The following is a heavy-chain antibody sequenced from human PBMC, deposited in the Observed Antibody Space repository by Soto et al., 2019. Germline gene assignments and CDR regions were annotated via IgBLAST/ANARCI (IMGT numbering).Heavy chain of an antibody. CDR2: SGDNGDKT. J-gene: IGHJ4*02. V-gene: IGHV3-11*01. CDR3: ANGPLDY. CDR1: GFTFTEYY. Sequence: QVRLVEYGGGLVKPGGSLRLSCVASGFTFTEYYMSWIPQAPGRGLEWVSYSGDNGDKTYYAKSVKGRFTISRDNAKRSLFLQMTSLRPEDTAVYYCANGPLDYWGQGTLVTVSS.